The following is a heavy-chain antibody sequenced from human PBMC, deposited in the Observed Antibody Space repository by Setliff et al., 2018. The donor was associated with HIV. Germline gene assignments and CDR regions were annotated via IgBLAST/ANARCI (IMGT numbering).Heavy chain of an antibody. D-gene: IGHD6-13*01. Sequence: GASVKVSCKASGSTFSTYDINWVRQAPGQGPEWMGWMNPNSGNTGYAPKLQGRVTMTRNTSISTAYMELSSLRSDDTAVYYCASSWSRVPYYGMDVWGQVTTVTVSS. CDR2: MNPNSGNT. V-gene: IGHV1-8*01. CDR3: ASSWSRVPYYGMDV. CDR1: GSTFSTYD. J-gene: IGHJ6*02.